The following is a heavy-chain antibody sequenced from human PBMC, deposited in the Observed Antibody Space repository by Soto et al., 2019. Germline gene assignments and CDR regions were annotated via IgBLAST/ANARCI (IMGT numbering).Heavy chain of an antibody. J-gene: IGHJ3*02. CDR2: INPNSGGT. D-gene: IGHD3-22*01. V-gene: IGHV1-2*04. CDR3: AREKADYYDSSGYYYVSRPADAFDI. CDR1: GYTFTGYY. Sequence: ASVKVSCKASGYTFTGYYMHWVRQAPGQGLEWMGWINPNSGGTNYAQKFQGWVTMTRDTSISTAYMELSRLRSDDTAVYYCAREKADYYDSSGYYYVSRPADAFDIWGQGTMVTVSS.